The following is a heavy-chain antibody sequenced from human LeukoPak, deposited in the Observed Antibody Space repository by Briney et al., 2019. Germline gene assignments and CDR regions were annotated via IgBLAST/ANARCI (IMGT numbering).Heavy chain of an antibody. Sequence: GGSLRLSCAASGFTFSSYWMTWVRQAPGKGLEWVANIKQDGSEKYYVDSVKGRFTISRDNAKNSLYLQMNSLRAEDTAVYYCARQITIFGVVPTQTFDYWGQGTLVTVSS. CDR2: IKQDGSEK. D-gene: IGHD3-3*01. J-gene: IGHJ4*02. CDR1: GFTFSSYW. CDR3: ARQITIFGVVPTQTFDY. V-gene: IGHV3-7*01.